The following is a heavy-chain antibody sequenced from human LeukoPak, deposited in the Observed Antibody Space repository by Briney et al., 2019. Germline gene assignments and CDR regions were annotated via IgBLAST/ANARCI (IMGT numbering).Heavy chain of an antibody. J-gene: IGHJ4*02. D-gene: IGHD3-9*01. CDR2: IGGRDSGT. CDR3: AKWGGLRYFDWFDSDY. Sequence: GGSLRLSCAASGFTFDDYGMSWVRQAPGKGLEWVSAIGGRDSGTYYADSVRGRFTVSRDDPKNTLYLQMNTLRAEDTAVYYCAKWGGLRYFDWFDSDYWGQGTLVTVSS. V-gene: IGHV3-23*01. CDR1: GFTFDDYG.